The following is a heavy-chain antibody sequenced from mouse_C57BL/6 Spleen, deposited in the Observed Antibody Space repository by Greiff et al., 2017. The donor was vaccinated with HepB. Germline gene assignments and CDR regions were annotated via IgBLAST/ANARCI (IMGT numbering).Heavy chain of an antibody. CDR2: IDPETGGT. J-gene: IGHJ2*01. D-gene: IGHD1-1*01. Sequence: QVQLQQSGAELVRPGASVTLSCKASGYTFTDYEMHWVKQTPVHGLEWIGAIDPETGGTAYNQKFKGKAILTADKSSSTAYMELRSLTSEDSAVYYCTRGGLLRLYFDYWGQGTTLTVSS. CDR3: TRGGLLRLYFDY. V-gene: IGHV1-15*01. CDR1: GYTFTDYE.